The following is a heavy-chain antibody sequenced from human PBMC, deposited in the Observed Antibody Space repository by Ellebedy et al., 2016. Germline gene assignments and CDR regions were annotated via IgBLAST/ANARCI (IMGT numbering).Heavy chain of an antibody. CDR1: VGSVSSGGYY. J-gene: IGHJ5*02. Sequence: SETLSLTCSVSVGSVSSGGYYWSWIRQHPGKGLEFIGYIYYGGITYYNPSLQSRVNIAVDTSKNQFSLKLNSVTAADTAVYYCARVRPMTREDIWFDPWGQGTLVTVSS. V-gene: IGHV4-31*03. CDR3: ARVRPMTREDIWFDP. D-gene: IGHD2-15*01. CDR2: IYYGGIT.